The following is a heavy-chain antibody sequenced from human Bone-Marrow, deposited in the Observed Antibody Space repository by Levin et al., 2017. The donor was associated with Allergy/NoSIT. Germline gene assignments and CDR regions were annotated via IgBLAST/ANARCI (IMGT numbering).Heavy chain of an antibody. CDR2: ILYSGST. J-gene: IGHJ5*02. D-gene: IGHD6-13*01. CDR3: AREDSSSLGGYFDP. Sequence: NPSETLSLTCNVSGGSLSNYFWSWIRQPPGKGLEWIGNILYSGSTIYNPSLKGRVTISLGTSKNQVSLKLSSVTAADTAQYYCAREDSSSLGGYFDPWGQGTLVTVSS. CDR1: GGSLSNYF. V-gene: IGHV4-59*01.